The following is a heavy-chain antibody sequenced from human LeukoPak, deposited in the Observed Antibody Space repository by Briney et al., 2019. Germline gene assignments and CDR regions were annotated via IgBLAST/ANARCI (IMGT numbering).Heavy chain of an antibody. CDR3: AKGLYYVYDSSGYHSNLFDP. CDR1: GFTFSNFA. D-gene: IGHD3-22*01. J-gene: IGHJ5*02. CDR2: VSGSGDNT. V-gene: IGHV3-23*01. Sequence: PGGSLRLSCAASGFTFSNFAMSWVRQAPGKGLEWVSGVSGSGDNTYYADSAKGRFTIYRDNSKNTMSLHMNSLRAEDTAIYYCAKGLYYVYDSSGYHSNLFDPWGQGTLVAVSS.